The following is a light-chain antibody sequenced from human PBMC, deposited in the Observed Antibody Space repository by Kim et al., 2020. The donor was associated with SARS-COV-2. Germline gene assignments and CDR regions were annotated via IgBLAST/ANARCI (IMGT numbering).Light chain of an antibody. CDR3: QVWDGSHVT. CDR1: SIGGKN. CDR2: RDD. V-gene: IGLV3-9*01. Sequence: SYELTQPLSVSLALGQTARITCEGNSIGGKNVQWYQQKPGQAPVLVIYRDDNRPSGIPERFSGSNSGNTVTLTISSAQVGDEADHYRQVWDGSHVTFGGG. J-gene: IGLJ3*02.